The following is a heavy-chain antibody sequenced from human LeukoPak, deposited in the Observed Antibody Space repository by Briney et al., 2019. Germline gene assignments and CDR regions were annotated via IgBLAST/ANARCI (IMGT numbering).Heavy chain of an antibody. J-gene: IGHJ5*02. D-gene: IGHD5-12*01. CDR3: HCTYSGYDYVLSNWFDP. Sequence: GASVKVSCKVSGYTLTELSMHWVRQAPGKGLEWMGGFDPEDGKTIYAQKFQGRVTMTEDTSTDTAYMELSSLRSEDTAVYYCHCTYSGYDYVLSNWFDPWGQGTLVTVSS. V-gene: IGHV1-24*01. CDR2: FDPEDGKT. CDR1: GYTLTELS.